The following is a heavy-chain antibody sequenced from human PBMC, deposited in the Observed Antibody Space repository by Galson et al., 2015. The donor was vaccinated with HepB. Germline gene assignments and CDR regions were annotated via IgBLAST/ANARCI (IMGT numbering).Heavy chain of an antibody. CDR1: GYTFTSYA. Sequence: SVKVSCKASGYTFTSYAMHWVRQAPGQRLEWMGWINAGNGNTKYSQKFQGRVTITRDTSASTAYMELSSLRSEDTAVYYCARDEYYGSGNGWFDPWGQGTLVTVSS. J-gene: IGHJ5*02. D-gene: IGHD3-10*01. CDR3: ARDEYYGSGNGWFDP. CDR2: INAGNGNT. V-gene: IGHV1-3*01.